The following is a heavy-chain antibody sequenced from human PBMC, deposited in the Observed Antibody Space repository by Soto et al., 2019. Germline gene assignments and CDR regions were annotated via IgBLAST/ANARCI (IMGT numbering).Heavy chain of an antibody. J-gene: IGHJ4*02. CDR2: ISAYNGNT. D-gene: IGHD3-22*01. CDR3: ASSYYDSSGYYLDY. CDR1: GYTFTSYG. Sequence: QVQLVQSGAEVKKPGASVKVSCKASGYTFTSYGISWVRQAPGQGIEWIGLISAYNGNTNYAQKLQGRVTMTTDTSTSTAYMELRSLRSDDTAVYYCASSYYDSSGYYLDYWGQGTLVTVSS. V-gene: IGHV1-18*04.